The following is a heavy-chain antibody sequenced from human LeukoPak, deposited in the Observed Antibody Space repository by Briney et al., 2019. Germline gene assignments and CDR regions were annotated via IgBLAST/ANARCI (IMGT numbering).Heavy chain of an antibody. Sequence: PGGSLRLSCAASGFTFSSYGMHWVRQAPGKGLEWVSYISSSGTTIYYADSVKGRFTISRDNAKNSLYLQMNSLRAEDTAVYYCARERGGYSGYDGEAFDIWGQGTMVTVSS. CDR2: ISSSGTTI. D-gene: IGHD5-12*01. J-gene: IGHJ3*02. V-gene: IGHV3-48*04. CDR1: GFTFSSYG. CDR3: ARERGGYSGYDGEAFDI.